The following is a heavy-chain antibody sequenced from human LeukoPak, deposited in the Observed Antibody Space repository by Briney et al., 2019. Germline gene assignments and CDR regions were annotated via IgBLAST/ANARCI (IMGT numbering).Heavy chain of an antibody. V-gene: IGHV3-33*01. CDR3: ARDRLEAVTDDDYFDY. D-gene: IGHD2-21*02. CDR1: GFSFSNHG. Sequence: GGSLRLSCAASGFSFSNHGMHWVRQAPGKGPEWVALIWYDGSNKYYGDSVKGRFTISRDNSKNTVYLQMNSLRAEDTGVYYCARDRLEAVTDDDYFDYWGQGTLVTVSS. CDR2: IWYDGSNK. J-gene: IGHJ4*02.